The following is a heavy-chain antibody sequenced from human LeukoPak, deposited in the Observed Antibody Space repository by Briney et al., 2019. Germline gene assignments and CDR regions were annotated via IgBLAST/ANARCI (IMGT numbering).Heavy chain of an antibody. CDR2: IYNSVIT. D-gene: IGHD3-10*01. V-gene: IGHV4-59*01. CDR1: GGCIGSFH. CDR3: ARVSGGSGSGPVDY. J-gene: IGHJ4*02. Sequence: PSETLSLTCTVSGGCIGSFHWSWLRQPPGKGLEWIGYIYNSVITNSNPSLKSRVTMSVDTSKNQFSLKLGSLTAADTAIYYCARVSGGSGSGPVDYWGQGTLVTVSS.